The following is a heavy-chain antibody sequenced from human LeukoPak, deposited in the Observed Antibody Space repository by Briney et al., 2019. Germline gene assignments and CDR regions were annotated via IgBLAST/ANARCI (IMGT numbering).Heavy chain of an antibody. CDR3: ATCPMIVVVTHRGYYFDY. CDR1: AYTLTELS. Sequence: PGASVKVSCKVSAYTLTELSMHWVRQAHGKWLEWMGGSHPEDGETIYAQKFQGRVTMTEDTSTDTAYMELSSLRSEDTAVYYCATCPMIVVVTHRGYYFDYWGQGTLVTVSS. D-gene: IGHD3-22*01. CDR2: SHPEDGET. J-gene: IGHJ4*02. V-gene: IGHV1-24*01.